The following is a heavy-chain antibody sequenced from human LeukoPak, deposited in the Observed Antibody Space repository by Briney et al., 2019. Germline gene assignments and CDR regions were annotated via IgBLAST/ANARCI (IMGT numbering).Heavy chain of an antibody. Sequence: GESLKISCKGSGYSFSTYRIGWVRQMPGKGLEWMGIIYPGDSDIRYSPSFQGQVTISADKSIRTAHLQWSSLKASDTAMYYCARHGDSSGYPAAFDIWGQGTMVTVSS. CDR3: ARHGDSSGYPAAFDI. J-gene: IGHJ3*02. CDR2: IYPGDSDI. CDR1: GYSFSTYR. V-gene: IGHV5-51*01. D-gene: IGHD3-22*01.